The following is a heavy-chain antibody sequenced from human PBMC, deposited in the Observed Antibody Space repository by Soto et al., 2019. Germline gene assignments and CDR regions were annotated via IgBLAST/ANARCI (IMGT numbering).Heavy chain of an antibody. CDR1: GYTFTSYG. J-gene: IGHJ5*02. CDR3: ARTRKDYYGSGQRGPDP. V-gene: IGHV1-18*01. CDR2: ISAYNGNT. Sequence: ASVKVSCKASGYTFTSYGISWVLQAPGQGLEWMGWISAYNGNTNYAQKLQGRVTMTTDTSASTAYMELRSLRSDDTAVYYCARTRKDYYGSGQRGPDPWGQGTLVTVSS. D-gene: IGHD3-10*01.